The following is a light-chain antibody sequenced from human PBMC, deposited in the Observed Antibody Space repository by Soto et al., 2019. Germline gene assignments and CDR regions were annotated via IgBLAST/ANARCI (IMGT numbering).Light chain of an antibody. CDR2: GAS. Sequence: LFFTQAPGALSLAAVERATLCCMASQSVSSSYLAWYQQKPGQAPRLLIYGASSRATGIPDRFSGSRSGTDFTLTISRLEPEDFAVYYCQQYGSSPPTFGQGTKVDIK. J-gene: IGKJ1*01. V-gene: IGKV3-20*01. CDR3: QQYGSSPPT. CDR1: QSVSSSY.